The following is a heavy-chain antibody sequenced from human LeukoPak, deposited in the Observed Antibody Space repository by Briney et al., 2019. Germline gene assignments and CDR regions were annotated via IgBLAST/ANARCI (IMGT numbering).Heavy chain of an antibody. CDR3: ARERETGTVPGWFDP. D-gene: IGHD1-1*01. V-gene: IGHV1-2*06. CDR2: INPNSGGT. Sequence: ASVKVSCKASGYTFTGYYMHWVRQAPGQGLEWMGRINPNSGGTNYAQKFQGRVTMTRDTSISTAYMELSRLRSDDTAVYYCARERETGTVPGWFDPWSQGTLVTVSS. CDR1: GYTFTGYY. J-gene: IGHJ5*02.